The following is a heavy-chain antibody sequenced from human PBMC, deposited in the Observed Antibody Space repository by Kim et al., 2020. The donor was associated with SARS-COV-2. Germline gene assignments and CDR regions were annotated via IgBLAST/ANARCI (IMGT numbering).Heavy chain of an antibody. J-gene: IGHJ4*02. V-gene: IGHV1-69*06. CDR1: GGTFSKYV. CDR2: FIPVFNAA. CDR3: TRDAVDTFAY. Sequence: SVKVSCKASGGTFSKYVTSWVRQAPGQGLEWMGGFIPVFNAAKNAQKFQGRVTMTADTSTNTVYMELSSLTVDDTAVYYCTRDAVDTFAYWGQGTLFTV. D-gene: IGHD6-19*01.